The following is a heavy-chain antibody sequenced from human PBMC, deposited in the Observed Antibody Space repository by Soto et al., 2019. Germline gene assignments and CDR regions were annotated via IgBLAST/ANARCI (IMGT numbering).Heavy chain of an antibody. CDR3: ARVYVPYSSSWYWFDP. CDR2: MNPNSGNT. Sequence: GASVKVSFKASGYTFTSYDISWLRQATGQGLEWMGWMNPNSGNTGYAQKFQGRVTMTRNTSISTAYMELSSLRSEDTAVYYCARVYVPYSSSWYWFDPWGQGTLVTVSS. CDR1: GYTFTSYD. D-gene: IGHD6-13*01. J-gene: IGHJ5*02. V-gene: IGHV1-8*01.